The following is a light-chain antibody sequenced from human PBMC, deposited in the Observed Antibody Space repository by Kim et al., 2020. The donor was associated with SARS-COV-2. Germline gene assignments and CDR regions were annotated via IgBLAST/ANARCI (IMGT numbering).Light chain of an antibody. CDR1: QSVSSSY. V-gene: IGKV3-20*01. CDR3: QQYGSSPNT. CDR2: GAS. J-gene: IGKJ2*01. Sequence: LSPRERATLSCRASQSVSSSYLAWYQQKPGQAPRLLIYGASSRATGIPDRFSGSGSGTDFTLTISRLEPEDFAVYYCQQYGSSPNTFGQGTKLEI.